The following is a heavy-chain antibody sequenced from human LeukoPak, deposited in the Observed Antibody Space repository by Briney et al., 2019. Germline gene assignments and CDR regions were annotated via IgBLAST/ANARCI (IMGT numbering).Heavy chain of an antibody. CDR3: ARDDNSPLYYFYGMDV. J-gene: IGHJ6*02. CDR1: GFTFSSYW. V-gene: IGHV3-7*01. D-gene: IGHD2-21*01. Sequence: GGSLRLSCAASGFTFSSYWMSWVRQAPGKGLEWVANIKQDGSEKYYVDSVKGRFTISRDNAKNSLFLQMSSLRPEDTAVYYCARDDNSPLYYFYGMDVWGQGTTVTVSS. CDR2: IKQDGSEK.